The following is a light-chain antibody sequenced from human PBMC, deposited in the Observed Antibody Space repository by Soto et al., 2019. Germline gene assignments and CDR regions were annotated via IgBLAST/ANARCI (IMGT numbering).Light chain of an antibody. Sequence: QSALTQPASVSGSPGRSVTISCTGSSSDVGDFNYVSWYQHLPGRAPKLIIYDVTNRPSGISYRFSASKSGRTASLTISGLQAEDGADYYCSSYSSSPTHVVLGGGTKLTVL. CDR1: SSDVGDFNY. CDR2: DVT. J-gene: IGLJ2*01. V-gene: IGLV2-14*03. CDR3: SSYSSSPTHVV.